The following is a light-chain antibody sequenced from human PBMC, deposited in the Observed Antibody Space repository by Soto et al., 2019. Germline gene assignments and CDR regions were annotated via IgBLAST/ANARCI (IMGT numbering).Light chain of an antibody. Sequence: DVQMAQSPSAMSASVGDRVTIACRASQDISRFVAWFQHKPGRAPERLIYETSNLQPGVPSRFSGRGSGTEFPLAISGLQPEDFATYYCLQHNTYPYTVGQGTKLEIK. CDR1: QDISRF. J-gene: IGKJ2*01. CDR2: ETS. CDR3: LQHNTYPYT. V-gene: IGKV1-17*03.